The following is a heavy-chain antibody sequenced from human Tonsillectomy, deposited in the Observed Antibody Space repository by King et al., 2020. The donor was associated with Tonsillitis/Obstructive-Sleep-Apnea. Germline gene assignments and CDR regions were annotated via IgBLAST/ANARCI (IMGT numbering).Heavy chain of an antibody. Sequence: VQLVESGGGSVQPGRSLRLSCAASALTFADYAMHWVRQAPGKGLEWVSSISWNSGSVAYADSVKGRFTISRDNAKNSLYLQMNSLRVEDTALYYCAKDINYGASGPFDYWGQGTLVTVSS. V-gene: IGHV3-9*01. D-gene: IGHD4-17*01. CDR1: ALTFADYA. CDR2: ISWNSGSV. J-gene: IGHJ4*02. CDR3: AKDINYGASGPFDY.